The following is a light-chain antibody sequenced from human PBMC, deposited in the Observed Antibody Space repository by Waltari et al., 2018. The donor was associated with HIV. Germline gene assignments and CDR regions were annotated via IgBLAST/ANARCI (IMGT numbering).Light chain of an antibody. CDR2: EVS. CDR1: RSDVGGYNY. V-gene: IGLV2-14*01. J-gene: IGLJ2*01. CDR3: SSYTSSSTLV. Sequence: QSALTQPASVSGSPGQSITISCTGTRSDVGGYNYFPWYQQHPGKAPKLMIYEVSNRPSGVSNRFSGSKSDNTASLTISGLQAEDEADYYCSSYTSSSTLVFGGGTKLTVL.